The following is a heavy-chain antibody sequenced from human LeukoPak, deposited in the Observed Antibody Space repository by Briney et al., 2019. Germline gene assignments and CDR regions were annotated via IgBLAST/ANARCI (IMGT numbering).Heavy chain of an antibody. CDR2: FDPEDGET. J-gene: IGHJ6*03. Sequence: ASVKVSCKVSGYTLTELSMHWVRQAPGKGLEWMGGFDPEDGETIYAQKFQGRVTMTEDTSTDTAYMELSSLRSEDTAVYYCATEHRGRMEDSHLNWNDYHYYMDVWGKGTTVTVSS. D-gene: IGHD1-1*01. CDR3: ATEHRGRMEDSHLNWNDYHYYMDV. CDR1: GYTLTELS. V-gene: IGHV1-24*01.